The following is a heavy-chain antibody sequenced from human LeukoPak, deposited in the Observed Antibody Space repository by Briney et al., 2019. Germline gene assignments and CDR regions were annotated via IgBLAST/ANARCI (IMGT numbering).Heavy chain of an antibody. CDR1: GFIFSNFA. CDR3: AKDHPPYCSGTSCYPFDY. V-gene: IGHV3-23*01. Sequence: GGSLRLSCAASGFIFSNFAMSWVRQAPGKGLEWVSGNRTSGQSTYYADSVKGRFTISRDDSKNTLYLQMNSLRAEDTAVYYCAKDHPPYCSGTSCYPFDYWGQGTLVTVSS. J-gene: IGHJ4*02. D-gene: IGHD2-2*01. CDR2: NRTSGQST.